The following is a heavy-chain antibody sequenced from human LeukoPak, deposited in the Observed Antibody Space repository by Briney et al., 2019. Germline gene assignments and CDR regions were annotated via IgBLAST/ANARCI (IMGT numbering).Heavy chain of an antibody. CDR2: ISYDGSNK. CDR1: GFTFSSYA. CDR3: ARDLVVGATDY. D-gene: IGHD1-26*01. V-gene: IGHV3-30-3*01. J-gene: IGHJ4*02. Sequence: GRSLRLSCAASGFTFSSYAMHWVRQAPGKGLEWVAVISYDGSNKYYADSVKGRFTIPRDNSKNTLYLQMNSLRAEDTAVYYCARDLVVGATDYWGQGTLVTVSS.